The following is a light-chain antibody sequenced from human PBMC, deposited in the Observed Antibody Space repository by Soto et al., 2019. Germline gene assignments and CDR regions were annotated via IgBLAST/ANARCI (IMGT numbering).Light chain of an antibody. V-gene: IGLV1-47*02. CDR2: ANT. J-gene: IGLJ3*02. CDR3: AVWDDGLSGWV. CDR1: SSNIGNNF. Sequence: QSVLTQPPSASGTPGQSVTISCSGSSSNIGNNFVFWYHQVPGTAPVLLIYANTQRSSGVPDRVSGSKSGTSASLAISGLRDDDEGDYYCAVWDDGLSGWVLGGGTKVTV.